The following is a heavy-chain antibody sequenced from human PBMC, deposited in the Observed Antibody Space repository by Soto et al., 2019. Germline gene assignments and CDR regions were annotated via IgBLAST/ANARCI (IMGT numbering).Heavy chain of an antibody. V-gene: IGHV1-18*01. CDR2: ISTYNGNT. CDR1: GYTFTSNG. Sequence: QVQLVQSGAEVKKPGTSVKVSCKASGYTFTSNGISWVRQAPGLGLEWMGWISTYNGNTNYAQKLQGRVTMTRDTSKSIAYMELRDLRSDDTAGDYCARDGYGDYGYWGQGSLVTVSS. J-gene: IGHJ4*02. CDR3: ARDGYGDYGY. D-gene: IGHD4-17*01.